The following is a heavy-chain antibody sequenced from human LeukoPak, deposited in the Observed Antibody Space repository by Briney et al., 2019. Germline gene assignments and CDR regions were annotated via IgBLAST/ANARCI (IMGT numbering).Heavy chain of an antibody. CDR2: ISAYNGNT. J-gene: IGHJ4*02. Sequence: GASVKVSRKTSGYTFTTYGISWVRQAPGQGLEWMGWISAYNGNTNYAQKLQGRVTLTTDTSTSTAYMELRSLRSGDTAVYYCAILYCGGDCYAGDYWGQGTLVTVSS. CDR1: GYTFTTYG. V-gene: IGHV1-18*01. CDR3: AILYCGGDCYAGDY. D-gene: IGHD2-21*01.